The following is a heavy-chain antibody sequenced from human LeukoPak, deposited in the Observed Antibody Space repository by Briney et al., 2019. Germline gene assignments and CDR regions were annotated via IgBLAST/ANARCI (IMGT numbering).Heavy chain of an antibody. CDR1: GGSISSYY. CDR3: ARDGGEPYGSGKET. Sequence: SETLSLTCTVSGGSISSYYWSWLRQPPGKGLEWLGYIYYSGSTNYNPSLKSRVTISVDTSKNQFSLKLSSVTAADTAVYYCARDGGEPYGSGKETWGQGTLVTVSS. J-gene: IGHJ5*02. CDR2: IYYSGST. D-gene: IGHD3-10*01. V-gene: IGHV4-59*01.